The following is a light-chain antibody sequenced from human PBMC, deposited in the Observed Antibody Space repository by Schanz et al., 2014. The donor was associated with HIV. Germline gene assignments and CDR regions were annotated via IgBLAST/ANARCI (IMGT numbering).Light chain of an antibody. V-gene: IGLV1-51*01. CDR1: SSNIGNNY. CDR3: GTWDSSLSAVV. J-gene: IGLJ2*01. CDR2: DNY. Sequence: QSVLTQPPSVSAAPGQKVTISCSGSSSNIGNNYVSWYQQFPGTAPKLLIYDNYQRPSGVPDRFSGSKSGTSATLGITGLQTGDEADYYCGTWDSSLSAVVFGGGTKLTV.